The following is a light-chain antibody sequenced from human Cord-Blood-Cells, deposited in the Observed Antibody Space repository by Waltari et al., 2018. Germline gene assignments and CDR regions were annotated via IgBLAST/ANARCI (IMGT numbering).Light chain of an antibody. J-gene: IGKJ4*01. Sequence: EIVLTQSPATLSLSPGERATLSCRASHSVSSYLACYQQKPGQAPRLLIYDASNRATGVPPRFSGSGAGTDFTLTISSLEPEDFAVYYCQQRSNWLTFGGGTKVEIK. CDR2: DAS. CDR3: QQRSNWLT. CDR1: HSVSSY. V-gene: IGKV3-11*01.